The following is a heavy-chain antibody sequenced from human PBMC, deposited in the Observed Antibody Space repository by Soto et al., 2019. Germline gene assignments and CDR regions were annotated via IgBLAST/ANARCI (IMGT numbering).Heavy chain of an antibody. CDR1: GFTFSSYA. D-gene: IGHD2-15*01. V-gene: IGHV3-30-3*01. Sequence: QVQLVESGGGVVQPGRSLRLSCAASGFTFSSYAMHWGRQAPGKGLEWVAVISYDGSNKYYADPVKGRFTISRDNSKNTRYLQMNSLRAEDTAVYYCASVCSGGRCYFDFWGQGTLVTVSS. CDR2: ISYDGSNK. J-gene: IGHJ4*02. CDR3: ASVCSGGRCYFDF.